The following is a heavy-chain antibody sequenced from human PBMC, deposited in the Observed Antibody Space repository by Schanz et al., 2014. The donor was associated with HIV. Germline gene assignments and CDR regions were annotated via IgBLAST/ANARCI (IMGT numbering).Heavy chain of an antibody. D-gene: IGHD2-15*01. CDR3: ARGGIWEWDQPDFDY. V-gene: IGHV3-30-3*01. CDR2: ISYDGSNK. J-gene: IGHJ4*02. CDR1: GFTFSTYA. Sequence: QVQLVESGGGVVQPGRSLRLSCAASGFTFSTYAFHWVRQAPDKGLESVAVISYDGSNKYYADSVKGRFTISRDNSKNTLYLQMNSLRAEDTAVYYCARGGIWEWDQPDFDYWGQGTLVTVSS.